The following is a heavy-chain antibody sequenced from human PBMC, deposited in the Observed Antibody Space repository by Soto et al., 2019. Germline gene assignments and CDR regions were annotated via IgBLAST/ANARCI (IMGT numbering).Heavy chain of an antibody. Sequence: GGSLRLSCAASGFTFSSYAMHWVRQAPGKGLEWVAVISYDGSNKYYADSVKGRFTISRDNSKNTLYLQMNSLRAEDTAVYYCASSIIKTGTTSGTFDYWGQGTLVTVSS. CDR1: GFTFSSYA. V-gene: IGHV3-30-3*01. D-gene: IGHD1-7*01. J-gene: IGHJ4*02. CDR3: ASSIIKTGTTSGTFDY. CDR2: ISYDGSNK.